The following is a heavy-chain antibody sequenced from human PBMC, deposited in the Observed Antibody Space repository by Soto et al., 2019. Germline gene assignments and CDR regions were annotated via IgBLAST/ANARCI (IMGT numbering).Heavy chain of an antibody. D-gene: IGHD1-26*01. CDR2: ISAYNGNT. J-gene: IGHJ6*01. CDR1: GYTFTSYG. CDR3: ARVGGSYYSFYFYGMDV. V-gene: IGHV1-18*04. Sequence: AAVKVSCKASGYTFTSYGISWVRQAPGQGLEWMGWISAYNGNTNYAQKLQGRVTMTTDTSTSTAYVELRSLRSDDTAVYYCARVGGSYYSFYFYGMDVWRQGPTVTVS.